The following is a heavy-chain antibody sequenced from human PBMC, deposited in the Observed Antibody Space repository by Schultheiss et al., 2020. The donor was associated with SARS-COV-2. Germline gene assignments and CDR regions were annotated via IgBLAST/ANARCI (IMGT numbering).Heavy chain of an antibody. CDR1: GFTFSSYA. CDR2: ISESGAST. J-gene: IGHJ4*02. Sequence: GESLKISCAASGFTFSSYAMSWVRQAPGKGPEWVSGISESGASTYYVDSVRGRFTISRDSSKNTLYLQMNSLRAEDTAVYYCAKPPPSSGFHPYYFDYWGQGTLVTVSS. V-gene: IGHV3-23*01. CDR3: AKPPPSSGFHPYYFDY. D-gene: IGHD6-19*01.